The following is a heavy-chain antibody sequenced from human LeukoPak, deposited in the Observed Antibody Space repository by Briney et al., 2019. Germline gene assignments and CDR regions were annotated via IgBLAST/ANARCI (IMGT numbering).Heavy chain of an antibody. D-gene: IGHD3-10*01. CDR2: IYYSGRT. CDR3: ARGVGSGSYYIGFDP. V-gene: IGHV4-59*12. CDR1: GGPISGYY. J-gene: IGHJ5*02. Sequence: SETLSLTCTVSGGPISGYYWNWIRQPPGKGLEWIGSIYYSGRTSFNGSLKTRITMSVDTSKNQFSLKLTSVTAADTAVYYCARGVGSGSYYIGFDPWGQGTLVTVSS.